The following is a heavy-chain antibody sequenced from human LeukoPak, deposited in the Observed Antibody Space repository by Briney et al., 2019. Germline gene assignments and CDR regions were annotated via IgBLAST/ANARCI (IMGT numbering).Heavy chain of an antibody. V-gene: IGHV3-7*01. CDR1: GFTFSNYW. CDR3: ARKQRGPFDS. Sequence: PGGSLRLSCAASGFTFSNYWMHWVRQAPGKGLEWVAHIKTDGSEKYYVDSVKGRFTISRDNAKNSLSLQMSSLRAEDTAFYYCARKQRGPFDSWGQGTLVTVSS. CDR2: IKTDGSEK. D-gene: IGHD1/OR15-1a*01. J-gene: IGHJ4*02.